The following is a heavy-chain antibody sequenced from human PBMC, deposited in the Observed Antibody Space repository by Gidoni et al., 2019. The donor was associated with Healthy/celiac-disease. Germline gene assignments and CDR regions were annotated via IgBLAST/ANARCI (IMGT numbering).Heavy chain of an antibody. CDR2: ISYDGSNK. J-gene: IGHJ5*02. CDR1: GFPFSSYA. Sequence: QVQLVESGGGVVQPGRSLRLSCAAPGFPFSSYAMPWVRQAPGKGLGWVAVISYDGSNKYYADSVKGRFTISRDNSKNTLYLQMNSLRAEDTAVYYCARGRVYASRENWFDPWGQGTLVTVSS. D-gene: IGHD2-8*01. CDR3: ARGRVYASRENWFDP. V-gene: IGHV3-30-3*01.